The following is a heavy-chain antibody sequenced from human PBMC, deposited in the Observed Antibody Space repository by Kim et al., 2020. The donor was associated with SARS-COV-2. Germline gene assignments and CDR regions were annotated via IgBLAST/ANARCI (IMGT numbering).Heavy chain of an antibody. D-gene: IGHD6-19*01. CDR1: GDSVSSNSAA. CDR3: ARADIAVAGMGSKRPASGGAFDI. CDR2: TYYRSKWYN. J-gene: IGHJ3*02. Sequence: SQTLSLTCAISGDSVSSNSAAWNLIRQSPSRGLEWLGRTYYRSKWYNDYAVSVKSRITINPDTSKNQFSLQLNSVTPEDTAVYYCARADIAVAGMGSKRPASGGAFDIWGQGTMVTVSS. V-gene: IGHV6-1*01.